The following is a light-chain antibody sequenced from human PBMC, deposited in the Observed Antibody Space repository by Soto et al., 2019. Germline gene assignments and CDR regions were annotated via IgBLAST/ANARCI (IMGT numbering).Light chain of an antibody. J-gene: IGKJ5*01. V-gene: IGKV3-20*01. CDR3: EQYGSSLSIT. Sequence: EIVLTQSPGTLSLSPGERATLSCRASQSVSSSYLAWYQQKPGQAPRLLIYGASSRPTGIPDRFSGSVSGTDFTLTISRLEPEDLAVYYCEQYGSSLSITFGQGTRLEIK. CDR2: GAS. CDR1: QSVSSSY.